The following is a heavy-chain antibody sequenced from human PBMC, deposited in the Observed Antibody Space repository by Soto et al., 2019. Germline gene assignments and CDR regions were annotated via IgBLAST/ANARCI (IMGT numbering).Heavy chain of an antibody. CDR1: GYTFTSYG. D-gene: IGHD2-15*01. CDR2: ISAYNGNT. Sequence: QVQLVQSGAEVKKPGASVKVSCRASGYTFTSYGISWVRQAPGQGLEWMGWISAYNGNTNYAQQLQGIVTMTTVTSTSIAYMELRSLRSDDTAVYYCARDQGPYWSGGSCYSRYFDLWGRGTLVTVSS. V-gene: IGHV1-18*01. CDR3: ARDQGPYWSGGSCYSRYFDL. J-gene: IGHJ2*01.